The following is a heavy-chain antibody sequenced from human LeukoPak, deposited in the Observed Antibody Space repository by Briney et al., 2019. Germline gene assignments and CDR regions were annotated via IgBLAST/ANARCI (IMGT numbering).Heavy chain of an antibody. Sequence: PGGSLRLSCATSGFSFSGAWLSWVRQAPGKGLEWIGRIKEGGATDHAAPVQGRFTISRDDSKATLYLQMNSPKTEDTAIYYCTTVTHFYLGGQGTLVTVSA. J-gene: IGHJ4*02. CDR3: TTVTHFYL. D-gene: IGHD2-15*01. CDR1: GFSFSGAW. V-gene: IGHV3-15*01. CDR2: IKEGGAT.